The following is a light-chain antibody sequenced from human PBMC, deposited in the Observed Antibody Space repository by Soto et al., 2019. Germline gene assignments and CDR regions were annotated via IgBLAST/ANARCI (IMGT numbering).Light chain of an antibody. CDR2: DAS. CDR1: QSVRSNY. V-gene: IGKV3-20*01. CDR3: QQYGSSPLT. J-gene: IGKJ4*01. Sequence: EIVLTQSPGNLSLSPGERATLSCRASQSVRSNYLAWYQQKPGQAPRFLIYDASSRATGIPDRFSGSGSGTDFTLTISRLEPEDFAVYYCQQYGSSPLTFGGGTKVEIK.